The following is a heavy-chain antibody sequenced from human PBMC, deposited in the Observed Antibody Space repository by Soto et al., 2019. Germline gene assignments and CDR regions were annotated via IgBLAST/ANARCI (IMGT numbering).Heavy chain of an antibody. CDR3: AREFDGYSSSRDYYYGMDV. D-gene: IGHD6-13*01. CDR2: INPNSGGT. J-gene: IGHJ6*02. CDR1: GYTFTGYY. V-gene: IGHV1-2*04. Sequence: QVQLVQSGAEVKKPGASVKVSCKASGYTFTGYYMHWVRQAPGQGLEWMGWINPNSGGTNYAQKFQGWVNMTRNTSISTAYMELSRLRSDDTAVYYCAREFDGYSSSRDYYYGMDVWGQGTTVTVSS.